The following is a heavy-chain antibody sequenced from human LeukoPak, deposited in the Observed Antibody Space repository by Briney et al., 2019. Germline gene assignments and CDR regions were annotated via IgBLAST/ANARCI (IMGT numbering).Heavy chain of an antibody. Sequence: GGSLRLSCAAPGFTFSTYSMNWVRQAPGKGLEWVSSISSSSTYIYYADSVKGRFTISRDNAKNSLYLQMNSLRAEDTAVYYCARDAKSSLGAFDIWGQGTMVTVSS. V-gene: IGHV3-21*01. CDR2: ISSSSTYI. CDR3: ARDAKSSLGAFDI. J-gene: IGHJ3*02. D-gene: IGHD4/OR15-4a*01. CDR1: GFTFSTYS.